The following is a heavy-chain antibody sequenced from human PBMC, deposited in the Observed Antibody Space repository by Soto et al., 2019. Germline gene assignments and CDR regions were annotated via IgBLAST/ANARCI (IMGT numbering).Heavy chain of an antibody. CDR3: TRGPRSTSTGTGAF. Sequence: GGSLRLSCAASAFTFTMYWMHWVRQVPGKGPEWVSRINDDGISTNYADSVKGRFTLSRDNAKNTLYLQMNALRVEDTAVYYCTRGPRSTSTGTGAFWGQGTLVTVSS. D-gene: IGHD1-1*01. CDR1: AFTFTMYW. J-gene: IGHJ4*02. CDR2: INDDGIST. V-gene: IGHV3-74*01.